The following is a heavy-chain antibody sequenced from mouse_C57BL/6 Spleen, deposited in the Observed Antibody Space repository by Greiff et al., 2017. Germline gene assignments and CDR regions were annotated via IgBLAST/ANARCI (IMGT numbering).Heavy chain of an antibody. CDR1: GFTFSDYG. CDR2: ISSGSSTI. J-gene: IGHJ2*01. V-gene: IGHV5-17*01. Sequence: DVMLVESGGGLVKPGGSLKLSCAASGFTFSDYGMHWVRQAPEKGLEWVAYISSGSSTIYYADTVKGRFTISRDNAKNTLFLQMTSLRSEDTAMYYCARPYYYGSSFIFDYWGQGTTLTVSS. D-gene: IGHD1-1*01. CDR3: ARPYYYGSSFIFDY.